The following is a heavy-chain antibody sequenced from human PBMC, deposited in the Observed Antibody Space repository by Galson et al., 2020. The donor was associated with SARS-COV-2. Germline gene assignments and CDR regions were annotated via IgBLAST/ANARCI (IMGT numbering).Heavy chain of an antibody. V-gene: IGHV4-31*03. CDR3: ARGTGSGTSWPTNCFDR. CDR1: GGSISTGGYY. J-gene: IGHJ5*02. Sequence: SQTLSLTCSVSGGSISTGGYYWTWIRQYPGKDLEWLGYINNSGDTYYNPSLKSRVTISVDTSKNQLSLKLTSVTDADTATYDCARGTGSGTSWPTNCFDRWGQGTLVTVSS. CDR2: INNSGDT. D-gene: IGHD6-13*01.